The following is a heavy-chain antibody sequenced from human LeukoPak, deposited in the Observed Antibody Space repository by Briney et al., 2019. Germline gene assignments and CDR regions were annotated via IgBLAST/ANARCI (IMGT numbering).Heavy chain of an antibody. D-gene: IGHD4-17*01. CDR3: AKDTQVAGYGDYFDY. Sequence: GGSLRLSCAASGFTFSSYAMSWVRQAPGKGLEWVSAISGSGGSTYYADSVKGRFTISRDNSKNTLYLQMNSLRAEDTAVYYCAKDTQVAGYGDYFDYWGQGTLVTVSS. V-gene: IGHV3-23*01. CDR1: GFTFSSYA. CDR2: ISGSGGST. J-gene: IGHJ4*02.